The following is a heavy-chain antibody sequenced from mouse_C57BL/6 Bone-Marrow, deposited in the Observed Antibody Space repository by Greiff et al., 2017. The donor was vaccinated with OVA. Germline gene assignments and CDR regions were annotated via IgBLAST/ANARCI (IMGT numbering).Heavy chain of an antibody. Sequence: VQLQQSGAELVRPGASVTLSCKASGYTFTDYEMHWVKQTPVHGLEWIGAIDPETGGTAYNQKFKGKAILTVDKSSSTAYMELRSLTSEDSAVYCGTGAGSSYWYFYGWGTGTTVTVSS. CDR3: TGAGSSYWYFYG. D-gene: IGHD1-1*01. V-gene: IGHV1-15*01. CDR2: IDPETGGT. CDR1: GYTFTDYE. J-gene: IGHJ1*03.